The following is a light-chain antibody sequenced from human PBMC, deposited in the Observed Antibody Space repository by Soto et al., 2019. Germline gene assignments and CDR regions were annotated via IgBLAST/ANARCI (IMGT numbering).Light chain of an antibody. CDR3: QHSTTWT. V-gene: IGKV1-39*01. J-gene: IGKJ1*01. Sequence: DIEMTPSPSSLSSSVGDRVTITCRASQSISSYLNWYQQKPGKAPKLLIYDASSLESGVPSRFSGSGSGTEFTLTISSLQPEDFATYSCQHSTTWTFGQGTKVDIK. CDR2: DAS. CDR1: QSISSY.